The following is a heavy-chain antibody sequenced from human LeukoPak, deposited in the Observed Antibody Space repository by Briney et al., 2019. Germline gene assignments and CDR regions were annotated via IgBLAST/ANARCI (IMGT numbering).Heavy chain of an antibody. V-gene: IGHV3-23*01. CDR1: GFTFSSYA. CDR3: AKGGASGHYYFDC. CDR2: ISGSGGST. J-gene: IGHJ4*02. Sequence: PGGSLRLSCAASGFTFSSYAMSWVRQAPGKGLEWVSAISGSGGSTYYADSVKGRFTISRDKSKNTLYVQMNSLRAEDTAVYYCAKGGASGHYYFDCWGQGSLVTVSS. D-gene: IGHD6-19*01.